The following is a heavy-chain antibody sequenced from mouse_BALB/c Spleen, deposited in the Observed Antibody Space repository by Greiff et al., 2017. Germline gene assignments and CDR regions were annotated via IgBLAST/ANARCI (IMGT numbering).Heavy chain of an antibody. D-gene: IGHD1-1*01. V-gene: IGHV2-9*02. CDR1: GFSLTSYG. CDR2: IWAGGST. J-gene: IGHJ3*01. CDR3: AREDYGSRTFAY. Sequence: VKLVESGPGLVAPSQSLSITCTVSGFSLTSYGVHWVRQPPGKGLEWLGVIWAGGSTNYNSALMSRLSISKDNSKSQVFLKMNSLQTDDTAMYYCAREDYGSRTFAYWGQGTLVTVSA.